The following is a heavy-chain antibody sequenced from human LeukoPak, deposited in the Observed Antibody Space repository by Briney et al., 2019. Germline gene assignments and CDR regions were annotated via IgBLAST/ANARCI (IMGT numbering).Heavy chain of an antibody. D-gene: IGHD3/OR15-3a*01. CDR3: ARAGTVSPFDI. Sequence: GASVKVSCKASGYTFTSYYMHWVRQAPGQGLEWKGNINPSGGSTSYAQKFQGRVTMTRDTSTSTVYMELSSLRSEDTAVYYCARAGTVSPFDIWGQGTMVTVSS. J-gene: IGHJ3*02. CDR1: GYTFTSYY. V-gene: IGHV1-46*01. CDR2: INPSGGST.